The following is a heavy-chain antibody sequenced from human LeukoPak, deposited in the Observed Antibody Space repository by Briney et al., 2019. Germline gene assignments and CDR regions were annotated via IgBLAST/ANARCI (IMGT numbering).Heavy chain of an antibody. CDR1: GFTFHNYA. CDR2: ISGSGYST. V-gene: IGHV3-23*01. J-gene: IGHJ4*02. D-gene: IGHD1-14*01. CDR3: ARAENFDY. Sequence: PGGSLRLSCAASGFTFHNYAMAWVRQAPGKGLEWVSGISGSGYSTYYADSVKGRFTISRDVSKNTLYMQMNSLRVEDTAVYYCARAENFDYWGQGTLVTVSS.